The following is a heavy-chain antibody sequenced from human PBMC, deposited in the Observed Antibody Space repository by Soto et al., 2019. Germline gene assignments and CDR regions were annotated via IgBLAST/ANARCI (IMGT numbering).Heavy chain of an antibody. CDR2: INPNSGGT. D-gene: IGHD6-13*01. V-gene: IGHV1-2*04. Sequence: ASVKVSCKASGYTFTGYYMHWVRQAPGQGLEWMGWINPNSGGTNYAQKIQGWVTMTRDTSISTAYIELSRLRSDDTAVYYCVRDLAPPSSLSSSWYFLGMDVWGQGTTVTVSS. J-gene: IGHJ6*02. CDR1: GYTFTGYY. CDR3: VRDLAPPSSLSSSWYFLGMDV.